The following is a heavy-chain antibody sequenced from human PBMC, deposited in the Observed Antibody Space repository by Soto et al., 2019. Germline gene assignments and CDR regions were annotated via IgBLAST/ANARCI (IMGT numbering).Heavy chain of an antibody. D-gene: IGHD6-6*01. J-gene: IGHJ5*02. CDR3: TTSGPHRSSSLWFAP. Sequence: EVQLVESGGGLVEPGGSLRLSCAASGFSFTNAWMTWVRQAPGKGLEWVGRIKTTTDGGTTDYAAPVKGRFTISRDDSKNTLYLQMNSLKTEDTAVYYCTTSGPHRSSSLWFAPWGQGTLVTVSS. CDR2: IKTTTDGGTT. CDR1: GFSFTNAW. V-gene: IGHV3-15*01.